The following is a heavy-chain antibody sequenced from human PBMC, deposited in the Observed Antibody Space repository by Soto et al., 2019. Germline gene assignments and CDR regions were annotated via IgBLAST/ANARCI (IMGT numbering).Heavy chain of an antibody. V-gene: IGHV3-15*07. Sequence: GGSLRLSCAASGFTFSNAWMNWVRQAPGKGLEWVGRIKSKTDGGTTDYAAPVKGRFTISRDDSKNTLYLQMNSLKTEDTAVYYCTTDKVPMIVVVTEDDAFDIWGQGTMVTVSS. CDR2: IKSKTDGGTT. CDR3: TTDKVPMIVVVTEDDAFDI. CDR1: GFTFSNAW. D-gene: IGHD3-22*01. J-gene: IGHJ3*02.